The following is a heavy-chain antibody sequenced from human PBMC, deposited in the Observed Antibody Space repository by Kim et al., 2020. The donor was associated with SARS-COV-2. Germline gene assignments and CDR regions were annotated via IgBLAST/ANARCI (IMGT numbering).Heavy chain of an antibody. D-gene: IGHD6-13*01. Sequence: GGSLRLSCSASGFTFSSYAMHWVRQAPGKGLEYVSAISSNGGSTYYADSVKGRFTISRDNSKNTLYLQMSSLRAEDTAVYYCAGDSSWKDPSRGYWGQGTLVTVSS. V-gene: IGHV3-64D*06. CDR2: ISSNGGST. J-gene: IGHJ4*02. CDR3: AGDSSWKDPSRGY. CDR1: GFTFSSYA.